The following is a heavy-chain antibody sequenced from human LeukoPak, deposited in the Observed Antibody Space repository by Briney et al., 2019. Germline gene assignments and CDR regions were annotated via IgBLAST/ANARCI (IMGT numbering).Heavy chain of an antibody. Sequence: GVSLRLSCAASGFTFSSYDMSWLPQAPGKGLVGVSAISCSGGSTYYAHSVKSRFTTSRDNSKNPLYLKLNSLRAEGTAVYYCAKNLGADVGDTAMDRWGQGTLVTVSS. D-gene: IGHD5-18*01. J-gene: IGHJ5*02. CDR1: GFTFSSYD. V-gene: IGHV3-23*01. CDR3: AKNLGADVGDTAMDR. CDR2: ISCSGGST.